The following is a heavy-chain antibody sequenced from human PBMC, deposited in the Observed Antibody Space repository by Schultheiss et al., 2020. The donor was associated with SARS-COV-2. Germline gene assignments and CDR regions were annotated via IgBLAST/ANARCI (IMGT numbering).Heavy chain of an antibody. V-gene: IGHV3-21*01. CDR2: ISGSGGST. J-gene: IGHJ3*02. CDR3: ASGGGYYSAAFDI. D-gene: IGHD3-22*01. Sequence: GGSLRLSCAASGFTVSSNYMSWVRQAPGKGLEWVSAISGSGGSTYYADSVKGRFTISRDNAKNSLYLQMNSLRAEDTAVYYCASGGGYYSAAFDIWGQGTMVTVSS. CDR1: GFTVSSNY.